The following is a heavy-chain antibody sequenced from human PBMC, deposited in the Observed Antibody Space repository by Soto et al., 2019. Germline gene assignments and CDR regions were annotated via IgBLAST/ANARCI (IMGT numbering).Heavy chain of an antibody. V-gene: IGHV2-5*02. CDR3: AHRPNSSCEFDY. D-gene: IGHD6-6*01. J-gene: IGHJ4*02. Sequence: QITLRESGPTLVKPTQTLTLTCTFSGFSLSTSGVGVGWIRQPPGKALEWLALIYWDDDKRYSPSLKSRITITKDTSNNQVVLTMTNMDPVDTATYYCAHRPNSSCEFDYWGPGTLVTVSS. CDR2: IYWDDDK. CDR1: GFSLSTSGVG.